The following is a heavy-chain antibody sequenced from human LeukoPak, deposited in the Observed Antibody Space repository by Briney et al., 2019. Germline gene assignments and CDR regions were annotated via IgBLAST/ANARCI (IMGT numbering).Heavy chain of an antibody. Sequence: GGSLRLSCTVSGFTVSSNSWSWVRQAPGKGLEWVSFIYSGGNTHYSDSVKGRFTISRDNSKNTLYLQMNSLRAEDTAVYYCARGPSRAHYDILTGYLWGQGTLVTVSS. V-gene: IGHV3-53*01. CDR2: IYSGGNT. CDR1: GFTVSSNS. J-gene: IGHJ4*02. CDR3: ARGPSRAHYDILTGYL. D-gene: IGHD3-9*01.